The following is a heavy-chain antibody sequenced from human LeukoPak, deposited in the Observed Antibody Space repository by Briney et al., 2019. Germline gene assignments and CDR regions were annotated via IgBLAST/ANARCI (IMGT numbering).Heavy chain of an antibody. D-gene: IGHD3-22*01. CDR1: GFTFKSYG. CDR3: ASSSGPFDY. V-gene: IGHV3-48*04. J-gene: IGHJ4*02. Sequence: GGSLRLSCAASGFTFKSYGMHWVRQAPGKGLEWVSYISSSGSTIYYADSVKGRFTISRDNAKNSLYLQMNSLRAEDTAVYYCASSSGPFDYWGQGTLVTVSS. CDR2: ISSSGSTI.